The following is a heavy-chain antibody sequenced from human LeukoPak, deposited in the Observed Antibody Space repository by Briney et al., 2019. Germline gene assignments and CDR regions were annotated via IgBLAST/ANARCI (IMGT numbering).Heavy chain of an antibody. CDR1: GFTVSSNY. V-gene: IGHV3-66*04. CDR2: IYNSGST. Sequence: GGSLRLSCAASGFTVSSNYMTWVRQAPGKGLEWVAAIYNSGSTYYADSVKGRFTISRDNSKNTMYLQMNSLKGEDTAVYYCARRSNPPGRIDHWGQGTLVTVSS. J-gene: IGHJ4*02. CDR3: ARRSNPPGRIDH. D-gene: IGHD1-14*01.